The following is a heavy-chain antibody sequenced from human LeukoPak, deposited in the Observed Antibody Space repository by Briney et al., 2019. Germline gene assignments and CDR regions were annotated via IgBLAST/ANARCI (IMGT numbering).Heavy chain of an antibody. J-gene: IGHJ5*02. CDR3: ARGSNYYDSSGYYYAFDP. CDR1: GFTFSSYD. D-gene: IGHD3-22*01. Sequence: PGGSLRLSWAASGFTFSSYDMHWVRQATGKGLEWVSAIGTAGDTYYPGSVKGRFTISRENAKNSLYLQMNSLRAGDTTVYYCARGSNYYDSSGYYYAFDPWGQGTLVTVSS. CDR2: IGTAGDT. V-gene: IGHV3-13*04.